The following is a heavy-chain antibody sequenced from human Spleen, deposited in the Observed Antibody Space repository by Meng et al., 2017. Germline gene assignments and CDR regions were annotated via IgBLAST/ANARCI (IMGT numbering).Heavy chain of an antibody. J-gene: IGHJ4*02. CDR1: GGSLRSYA. Sequence: QSGAEAKKPGSSLKATCKASGGSLRSYAISWVRQAPVQGLEWIGSISPILGIANYAQKFQGRVTITADKSTSTAYMELSSLRSEDTAVYYCARRHYWGQGTLVTVFS. V-gene: IGHV1-69*04. CDR2: ISPILGIA. CDR3: ARRHY.